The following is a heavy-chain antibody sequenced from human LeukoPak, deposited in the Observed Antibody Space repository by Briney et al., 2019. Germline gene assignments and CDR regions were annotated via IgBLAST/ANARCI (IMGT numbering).Heavy chain of an antibody. CDR2: IYQSGST. J-gene: IGHJ6*02. Sequence: SQTLSLTCAVSGGSISSGGYSWSWIRQPPGKGLEWIGYIYQSGSTYYNPSLKSRVTISVDTSKNQFSLKLSPVTAADTAVYYCARTDWGSTASYGMDVWGQGTTVTVSS. CDR1: GGSISSGGYS. V-gene: IGHV4-30-2*01. D-gene: IGHD7-27*01. CDR3: ARTDWGSTASYGMDV.